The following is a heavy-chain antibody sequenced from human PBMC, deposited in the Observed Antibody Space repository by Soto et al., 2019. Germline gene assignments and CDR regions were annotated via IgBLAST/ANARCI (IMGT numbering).Heavy chain of an antibody. V-gene: IGHV3-49*03. D-gene: IGHD6-6*01. CDR3: ARRKYLDV. Sequence: GSLRLSCTTSGFTFGDYAMSWFRQAPGKGLEWIGYIRSNTYGGTTEYAASVKGRFTISRDDSKRVAHLQMNSLETEDTAVYFCARRKYLDVWGQGTTVTVSS. CDR1: GFTFGDYA. J-gene: IGHJ6*02. CDR2: IRSNTYGGTT.